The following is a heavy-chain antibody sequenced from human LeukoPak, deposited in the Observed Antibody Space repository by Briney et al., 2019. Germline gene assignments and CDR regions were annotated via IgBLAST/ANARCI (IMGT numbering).Heavy chain of an antibody. CDR3: AREVSYEGANFDY. Sequence: GSLRLSCAASGFPFSSYAMHWVRQAPGKGLEWVAVISYDGSNKYYADSVKGRFTISRDNSKNTLYLQMNSLRAEDTAVYYCAREVSYEGANFDYWGQGTLVTASS. CDR1: GFPFSSYA. CDR2: ISYDGSNK. D-gene: IGHD5-18*01. V-gene: IGHV3-30-3*01. J-gene: IGHJ4*02.